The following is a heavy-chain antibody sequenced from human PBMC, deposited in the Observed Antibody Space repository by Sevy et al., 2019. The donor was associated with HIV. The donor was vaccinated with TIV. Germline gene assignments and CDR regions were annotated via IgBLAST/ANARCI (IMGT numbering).Heavy chain of an antibody. CDR2: IWYDGSNK. J-gene: IGHJ1*01. V-gene: IGHV3-33*01. CDR1: GFSLSGYS. CDR3: ARESIAVASLGYYFKY. Sequence: GGCLRLSCAASGFSLSGYSMHWVRQAPGKGLEWVAVIWYDGSNKEYADSVKGRFTISRDNSKNTLYLQMNSLRAEDTAVYYCARESIAVASLGYYFKYWGQGALVTVSS. D-gene: IGHD6-19*01.